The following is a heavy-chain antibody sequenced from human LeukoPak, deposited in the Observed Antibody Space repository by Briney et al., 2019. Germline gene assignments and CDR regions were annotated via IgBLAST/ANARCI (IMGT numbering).Heavy chain of an antibody. D-gene: IGHD6-13*01. J-gene: IGHJ4*02. CDR3: ARVAYNSNWYIDY. CDR2: LNTDGSST. V-gene: IGHV3-74*01. Sequence: GGSLRLSCAASGFSFSSYWMHWVRQAPGKGLVWVSRLNTDGSSTNYADSVKVRFTISRDNAKNTLYLQMNSLRAEDTAIYYCARVAYNSNWYIDYWGQGTLVAVSS. CDR1: GFSFSSYW.